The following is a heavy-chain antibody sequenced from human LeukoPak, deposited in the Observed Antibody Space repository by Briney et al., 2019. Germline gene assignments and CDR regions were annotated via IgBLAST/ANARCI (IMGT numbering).Heavy chain of an antibody. CDR3: ARGGGYYYYGMDV. J-gene: IGHJ6*02. D-gene: IGHD3-10*01. V-gene: IGHV3-15*07. CDR2: IKPKTDGETT. CDR1: GFTFSNAY. Sequence: GGSLRLSCAASGFTFSNAYMNWVRQAPGKGLECVGRIKPKTDGETTEYAAPVKDRFSISRDDSKSMMYLQMNSLKTEDTAVYYCARGGGYYYYGMDVRGPGTTVTVSS.